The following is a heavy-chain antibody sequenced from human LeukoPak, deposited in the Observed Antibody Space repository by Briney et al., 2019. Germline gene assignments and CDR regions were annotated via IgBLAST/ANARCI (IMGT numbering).Heavy chain of an antibody. CDR1: GFTFSSYG. J-gene: IGHJ4*02. Sequence: PGGSLRLSCAASGFTFSSYGMSWVRQAPGKGLEWVSAISGSGGSTYYADSVKGRFTISRDNSKNTLYLQMNSLRAEDTAVYYCAKDPKSYHYDSSGYFDYWGQGTLVTVSS. D-gene: IGHD3-22*01. V-gene: IGHV3-23*01. CDR2: ISGSGGST. CDR3: AKDPKSYHYDSSGYFDY.